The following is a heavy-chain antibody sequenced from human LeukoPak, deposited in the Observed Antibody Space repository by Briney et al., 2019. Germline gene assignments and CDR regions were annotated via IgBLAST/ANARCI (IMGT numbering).Heavy chain of an antibody. D-gene: IGHD4-17*01. J-gene: IGHJ4*02. CDR2: IYYSGST. V-gene: IGHV4-59*08. CDR3: ARLDGDHPDY. Sequence: PSETLSLTCTVSGVSISNYYWSWLRQSPGKGLEWSGHIYYSGSTNYNPSLKSRVTILVKTFENQLSLNLRSVTAADTAVYYCARLDGDHPDYWGPGTLVTVSS. CDR1: GVSISNYY.